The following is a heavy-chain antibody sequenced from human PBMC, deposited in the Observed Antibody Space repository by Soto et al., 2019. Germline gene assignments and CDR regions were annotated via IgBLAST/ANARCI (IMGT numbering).Heavy chain of an antibody. Sequence: GGSLRLSCAASGFTFSNYGMHWVRQAPGKGLEWVALISNDGSNKKYADSVKGRFTISRDNSKNTLYLQMNSLRAEDTALYYCARGLNKAALSFEYWGQGTLVTVSS. D-gene: IGHD6-25*01. CDR1: GFTFSNYG. CDR3: ARGLNKAALSFEY. V-gene: IGHV3-30*03. J-gene: IGHJ4*01. CDR2: ISNDGSNK.